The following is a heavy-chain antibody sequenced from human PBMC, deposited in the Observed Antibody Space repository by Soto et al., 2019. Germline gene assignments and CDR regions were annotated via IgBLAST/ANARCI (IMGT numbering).Heavy chain of an antibody. CDR3: ARDHYQFDGTPDVFDI. V-gene: IGHV3-33*01. J-gene: IGHJ3*02. D-gene: IGHD6-13*01. CDR1: GINFHQYG. CDR2: MWYDGSNK. Sequence: QAQLVESGGGVVQPGRSLRLSCVASGINFHQYGMHWVRQAPGKGLEWVAVMWYDGSNKYYVVSVKGRFTISRDTSTSTHTPFLQMDSLRAEDTAVYYCARDHYQFDGTPDVFDIWGQGTMVTVSS.